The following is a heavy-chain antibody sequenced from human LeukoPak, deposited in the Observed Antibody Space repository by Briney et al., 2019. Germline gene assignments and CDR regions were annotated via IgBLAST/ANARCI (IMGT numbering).Heavy chain of an antibody. CDR3: AKEELWFGELNNYFDY. D-gene: IGHD3-10*01. CDR2: ISGSGGST. J-gene: IGHJ4*02. V-gene: IGHV3-23*01. CDR1: GFTVSSNY. Sequence: GGSLRLSCAASGFTVSSNYMSWVRQAPGKGLEWDSAISGSGGSTYYADSVKGRFTISRDNSKNTLYLQMNSLRAEDTAVYYCAKEELWFGELNNYFDYWGQGTLVTVSS.